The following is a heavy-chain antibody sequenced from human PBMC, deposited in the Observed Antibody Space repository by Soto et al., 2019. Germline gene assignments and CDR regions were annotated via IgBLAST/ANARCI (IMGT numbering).Heavy chain of an antibody. CDR1: GFTFSSYG. V-gene: IGHV3-33*01. D-gene: IGHD3-10*01. Sequence: GGSLRLSCAASGFTFSSYGMHWVRQAPGKGLEWVAVIWYDGSNKYYADSVKGRFTISRDNSKNTLYLQMNSLRAEDTAVYYCAREGTMVRGVITYYFDYWGQGTLVTVSS. J-gene: IGHJ4*02. CDR2: IWYDGSNK. CDR3: AREGTMVRGVITYYFDY.